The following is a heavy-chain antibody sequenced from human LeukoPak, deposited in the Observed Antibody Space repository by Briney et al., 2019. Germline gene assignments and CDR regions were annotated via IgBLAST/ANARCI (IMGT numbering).Heavy chain of an antibody. CDR1: GFTFSRYS. CDR2: ISTSGSYT. V-gene: IGHV3-21*01. D-gene: IGHD3-16*01. CDR3: ARDWFGDF. Sequence: PGGSLRLSCAASGFTFSRYSMHWVRQTPGKGLQWVSSISTSGSYTYCEDSLKGRFTISRDNAKQSLYLQMDSLRAEDTAVYYCARDWFGDFWGQGILVIVSS. J-gene: IGHJ4*02.